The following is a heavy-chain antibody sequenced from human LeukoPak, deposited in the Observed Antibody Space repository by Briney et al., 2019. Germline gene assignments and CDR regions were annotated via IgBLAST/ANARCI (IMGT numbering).Heavy chain of an antibody. D-gene: IGHD3-10*01. CDR1: GFTFSSYG. CDR2: IRYDGSNK. CDR3: AKGPKPVAISMVRGVRSFYNYMDV. J-gene: IGHJ6*03. Sequence: AGGSLRLSCAASGFTFSSYGMHWVRQAPGKGLEWVAFIRYDGSNKYYADSVKGRFTISRDNSKNTLYLQMNSLRAEDTAVYYCAKGPKPVAISMVRGVRSFYNYMDVWGKGTTVTISS. V-gene: IGHV3-30*02.